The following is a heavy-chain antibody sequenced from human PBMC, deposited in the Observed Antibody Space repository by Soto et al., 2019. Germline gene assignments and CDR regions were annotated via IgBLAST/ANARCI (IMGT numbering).Heavy chain of an antibody. CDR2: INPSGGST. V-gene: IGHV1-46*01. D-gene: IGHD6-13*01. Sequence: QVQLVQSGTEVKEPGASVSLSCKASGYTFTTYYIHWVRQAPGQGLEWMGMINPSGGSTTYAQNSQGRVTMTRDTSTSTVYMDLNSLRSDDTAVYYCARATSAGNGRRVDVWGQGATVTVSS. CDR1: GYTFTTYY. CDR3: ARATSAGNGRRVDV. J-gene: IGHJ6*02.